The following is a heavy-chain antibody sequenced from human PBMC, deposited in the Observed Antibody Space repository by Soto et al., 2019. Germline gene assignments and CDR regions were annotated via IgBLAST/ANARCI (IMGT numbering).Heavy chain of an antibody. CDR2: IDPSDSYT. CDR1: GYSFTSYW. D-gene: IGHD3-22*01. CDR3: ARPLYYYDSSGYYYNY. V-gene: IGHV5-10-1*01. J-gene: IGHJ4*02. Sequence: GESLKISCKGSGYSFTSYWISWVRQMPGKGLEWMGRIDPSDSYTNYSPSFQGHVTISADKSISTAYLQWSSLKASDTAMYYCARPLYYYDSSGYYYNYWGQGTLVTVSS.